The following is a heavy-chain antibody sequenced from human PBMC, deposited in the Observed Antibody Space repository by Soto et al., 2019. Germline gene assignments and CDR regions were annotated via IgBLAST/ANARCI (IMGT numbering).Heavy chain of an antibody. D-gene: IGHD6-13*01. J-gene: IGHJ4*02. V-gene: IGHV4-34*01. CDR1: GGSFSGYY. CDR2: IYHSGST. CDR3: AREAPGTSYFDC. Sequence: PSETLSLTCAVYGGSFSGYYWSWIRQPPGKGLEWIGEIYHSGSTNSNPSLKSRVTISVDKSKNQFSLKLSSVTAADTAVYYCAREAPGTSYFDCWGRGTQVTVSS.